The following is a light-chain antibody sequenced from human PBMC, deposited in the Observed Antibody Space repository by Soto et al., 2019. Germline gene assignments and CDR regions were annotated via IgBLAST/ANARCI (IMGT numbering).Light chain of an antibody. V-gene: IGLV2-8*01. CDR3: SSYAGGNIGL. CDR1: SSDVGAYNY. J-gene: IGLJ2*01. Sequence: QSALTQPPSASGSPGQSVTISCTGTSSDVGAYNYVSWYQQHPGKAPKVMISEVTKRPSGVPDRFSGSKSANTASLTVSGLQAEDEADYYCSSYAGGNIGLFGGGTKLTVL. CDR2: EVT.